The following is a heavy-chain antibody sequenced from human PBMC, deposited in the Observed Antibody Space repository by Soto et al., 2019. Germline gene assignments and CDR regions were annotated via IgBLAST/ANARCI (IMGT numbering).Heavy chain of an antibody. CDR1: GGSISSYY. CDR2: IYYSGST. D-gene: IGHD3-22*01. J-gene: IGHJ4*02. Sequence: PSETLSLTCTVSGGSISSYYWSWIRQPPGKGLEWIGYIYYSGSTNYNPSLKSRVTISVDTSKNQFSLKLSSVTAADTAVYYCASYDGSGRFDYWGQGTLVTVSS. CDR3: ASYDGSGRFDY. V-gene: IGHV4-59*01.